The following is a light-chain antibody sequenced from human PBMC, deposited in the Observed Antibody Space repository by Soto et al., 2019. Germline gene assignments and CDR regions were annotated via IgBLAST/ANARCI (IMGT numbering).Light chain of an antibody. CDR2: LGS. CDR3: MQALQTPIT. CDR1: QSLLHSNGYNY. Sequence: DIVITQSPLSLPVTPGEPASISCRSSQSLLHSNGYNYLDWYLQKPGQSPQLLIYLGSNRASGVPDRFSGSGSGTDLTLKISRVEAEDVGVYYCMQALQTPITFGQGTRLEIK. J-gene: IGKJ5*01. V-gene: IGKV2-28*01.